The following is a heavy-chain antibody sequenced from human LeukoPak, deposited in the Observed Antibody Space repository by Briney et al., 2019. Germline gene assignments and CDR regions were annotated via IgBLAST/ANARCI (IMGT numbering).Heavy chain of an antibody. CDR3: ARGSRSWLDP. V-gene: IGHV7-4-1*02. J-gene: IGHJ5*02. CDR1: GYTFTSYA. Sequence: ASVKVSCKASGYTFTSYAMNWVRQAPGQGLEWKGWVNTNTGNPTYAQGFTGRFVFSVDTSVSKAYLQISSLKAEDTAVYYCARGSRSWLDPWGQGIQVTVSS. D-gene: IGHD1-14*01. CDR2: VNTNTGNP.